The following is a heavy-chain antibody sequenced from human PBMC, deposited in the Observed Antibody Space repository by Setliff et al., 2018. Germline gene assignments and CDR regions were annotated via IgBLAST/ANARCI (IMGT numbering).Heavy chain of an antibody. Sequence: RGESLKISCKGSGYTFSNYWVGWVRQMPGKGLEWMGVIYAGDSDTRYSPSFQGQVTFSADKSISTAYLQWSTLKASDTAMYYCARLGSSSWYNDVFDFWGPGTMVTVS. CDR3: ARLGSSSWYNDVFDF. D-gene: IGHD6-13*01. V-gene: IGHV5-51*01. CDR2: IYAGDSDT. J-gene: IGHJ3*01. CDR1: GYTFSNYW.